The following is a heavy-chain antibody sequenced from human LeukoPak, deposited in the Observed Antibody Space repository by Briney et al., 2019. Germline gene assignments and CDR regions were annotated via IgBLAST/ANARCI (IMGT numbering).Heavy chain of an antibody. V-gene: IGHV4-34*01. Sequence: PSETLSLTCAVYGGSFSGYYWSWIRQPPGKGLEWIGEINHSGSTNYNPSLKSRVTISVDTSKNQFSLKLSSVTAADTAVYYCAVDYGDYGWRHGGKGKMATVPS. CDR3: AVDYGDYGWRH. CDR2: INHSGST. D-gene: IGHD4-17*01. J-gene: IGHJ6*03. CDR1: GGSFSGYY.